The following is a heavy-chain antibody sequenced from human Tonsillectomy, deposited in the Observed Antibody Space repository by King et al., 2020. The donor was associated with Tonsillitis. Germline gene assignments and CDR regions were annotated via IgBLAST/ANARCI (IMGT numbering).Heavy chain of an antibody. J-gene: IGHJ6*02. V-gene: IGHV4-39*01. D-gene: IGHD1-7*01. CDR3: ARLELRGMTYYGMDV. CDR2: IYYSGGT. Sequence: QLQESGPGLVKPSETLSLTCTVSGGSISSSTYYWGWIRQPPGKGRDWIGIIYYSGGTYYNPSLRSRVTISVDTSKNLFSLRLTSVTAADTAVYYCARLELRGMTYYGMDVWGQGTTVTVSS. CDR1: GGSISSSTYY.